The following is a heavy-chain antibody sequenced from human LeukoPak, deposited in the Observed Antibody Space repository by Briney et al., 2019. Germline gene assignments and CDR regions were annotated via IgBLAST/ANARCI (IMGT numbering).Heavy chain of an antibody. CDR3: AKDALAAAGTGIWFDP. J-gene: IGHJ5*02. CDR1: GFTFDDYA. CDR2: ISWNSGSI. Sequence: PGRSLRPSCAASGFTFDDYAMHWVRQAPGKGLEWVSGISWNSGSIGYADSVKGRFTISRDNAKNSLYLQMNSLRAEDTALYYCAKDALAAAGTGIWFDPWGQGTLVTVSS. V-gene: IGHV3-9*01. D-gene: IGHD6-13*01.